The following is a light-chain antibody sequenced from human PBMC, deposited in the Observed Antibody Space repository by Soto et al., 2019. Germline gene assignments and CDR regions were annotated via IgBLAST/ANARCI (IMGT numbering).Light chain of an antibody. CDR1: QSISSW. J-gene: IGKJ1*01. CDR2: DAS. V-gene: IGKV1-5*01. Sequence: DIQMTQSPSTLSASVGDRVTITCRASQSISSWLAWYQQKPGKAPKLLIYDASSLESGVPPRFSGSGSGTEFTLTVSSLQPDDFATYYCQRYNRYSGTVGQGTKVEIK. CDR3: QRYNRYSGT.